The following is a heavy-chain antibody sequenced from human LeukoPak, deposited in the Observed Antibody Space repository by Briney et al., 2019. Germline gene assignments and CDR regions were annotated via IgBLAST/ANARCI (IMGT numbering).Heavy chain of an antibody. D-gene: IGHD3-22*01. CDR1: GFTFSSYS. V-gene: IGHV3-21*01. CDR2: ISSSSSYI. Sequence: PGGSLRLSCAASGFTFSSYSMNWVRQAPGKGLGWVSSISSSSSYIYYADSVKGRFTISRDNAKNSLYLQMNSLRAEDTAVYYCARDDPYYYDSTGGYWGQGTLVTVSS. J-gene: IGHJ4*02. CDR3: ARDDPYYYDSTGGY.